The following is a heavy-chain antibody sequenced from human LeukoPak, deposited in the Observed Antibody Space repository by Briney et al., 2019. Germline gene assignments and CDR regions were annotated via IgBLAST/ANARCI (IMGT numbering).Heavy chain of an antibody. V-gene: IGHV4-4*07. CDR3: ARGGLPREDWFDP. J-gene: IGHJ5*02. CDR2: IYTTGST. D-gene: IGHD1-26*01. CDR1: DGSISTYY. Sequence: SSETLSLTCTVSDGSISTYYWSWIRQPAGKGLEWIGRIYTTGSTNYNPSLKSRVTMSVDTSKNQFSLKLSSVTAADTAVYYCARGGLPREDWFDPWGQGTLVTVSS.